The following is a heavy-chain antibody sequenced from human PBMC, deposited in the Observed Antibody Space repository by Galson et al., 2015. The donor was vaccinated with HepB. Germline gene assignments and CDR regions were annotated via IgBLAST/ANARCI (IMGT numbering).Heavy chain of an antibody. J-gene: IGHJ6*02. CDR1: GFPCDDFA. Sequence: SLRLSCAFSGFPCDDFAMHWVRQSPGKGLEWVSGLYCKTGGTGYADSVRGRFTVSRDNAQKFLFLQMNSLRVEDTALYYCLRETSPGGADVWDQGTAVTVSS. CDR3: LRETSPGGADV. V-gene: IGHV3-9*01. CDR2: LYCKTGGT. D-gene: IGHD4-17*01.